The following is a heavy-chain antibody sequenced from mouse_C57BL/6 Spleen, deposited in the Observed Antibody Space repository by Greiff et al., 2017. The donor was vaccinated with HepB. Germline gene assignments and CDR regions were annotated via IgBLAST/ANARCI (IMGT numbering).Heavy chain of an antibody. J-gene: IGHJ1*03. Sequence: QVHVKQSGPELVKPGASVKISCKASGYAFSSSWMNWVKQRPGKGLEWIGRIYPGDGDTNYNGKFKGKATLTADKSSSTAYMQLSSLTSEDSAVYFCAREGRSGYWYFDVWGTGTTVTVSS. D-gene: IGHD3-1*01. CDR2: IYPGDGDT. CDR1: GYAFSSSW. CDR3: AREGRSGYWYFDV. V-gene: IGHV1-82*01.